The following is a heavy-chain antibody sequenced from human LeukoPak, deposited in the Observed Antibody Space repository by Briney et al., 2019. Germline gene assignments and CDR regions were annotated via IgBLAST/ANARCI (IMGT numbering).Heavy chain of an antibody. Sequence: GGSLRLSCAASGFTFSSYNMNWVRQAPGKGLEWVSSFSSSSTYKYYADSLKGRFTISRDNAKNSLYLQMNSLRAEDTAVYYCARGLDAPFAFDIWGQGTMVTVSS. CDR2: FSSSSTYK. CDR1: GFTFSSYN. D-gene: IGHD2-2*01. J-gene: IGHJ3*02. CDR3: ARGLDAPFAFDI. V-gene: IGHV3-21*01.